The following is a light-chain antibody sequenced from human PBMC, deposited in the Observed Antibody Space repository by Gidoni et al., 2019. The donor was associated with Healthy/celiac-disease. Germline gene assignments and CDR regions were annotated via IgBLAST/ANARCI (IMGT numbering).Light chain of an antibody. V-gene: IGLV2-23*03. CDR3: CSYAGSSTFVV. CDR1: SSDVGSYNL. CDR2: EGS. J-gene: IGLJ1*01. Sequence: QSALTQPASVSGSPGQSSTISCTGTSSDVGSYNLVSWYQQHPGKAPKLMIYEGSKRPSGVSNRFSGSKSGNTASLTISGLQAEDEADYYCCSYAGSSTFVVFGTGTKVTVL.